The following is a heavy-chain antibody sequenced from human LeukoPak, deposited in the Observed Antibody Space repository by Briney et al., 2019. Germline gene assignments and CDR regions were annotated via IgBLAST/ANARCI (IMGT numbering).Heavy chain of an antibody. D-gene: IGHD2-15*01. CDR2: ISYDGSNK. V-gene: IGHV3-30*18. Sequence: GGSLRLSCAASGFTFSSYGMHWVRQAPGKGLEWVAVISYDGSNKYYADSVKGRFTISRDNSKNTLYLQMNSLRAEDTAVYYCAKEYDLYCSGGSCYPFDYWGQGTLVTVSS. CDR1: GFTFSSYG. CDR3: AKEYDLYCSGGSCYPFDY. J-gene: IGHJ4*02.